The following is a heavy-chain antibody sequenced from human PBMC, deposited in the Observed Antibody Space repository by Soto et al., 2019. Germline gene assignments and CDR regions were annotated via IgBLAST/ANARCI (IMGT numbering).Heavy chain of an antibody. CDR1: GGSMSKFY. J-gene: IGHJ5*02. V-gene: IGHV4-4*07. CDR2: VYATGTS. CDR3: VRDGSKTLRDCFDP. D-gene: IGHD4-17*01. Sequence: SETLSLTCSVSGGSMSKFYWSWIRKTAGKGLEWMGRVYATGTSDYNPSLRSRIAMSVDISKKTFSLRLRSVTAADTGVYYCVRDGSKTLRDCFDPWGQGRLVTVSS.